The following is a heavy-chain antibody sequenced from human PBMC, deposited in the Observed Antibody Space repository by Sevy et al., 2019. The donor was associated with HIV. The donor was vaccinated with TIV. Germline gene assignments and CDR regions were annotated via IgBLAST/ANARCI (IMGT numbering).Heavy chain of an antibody. CDR3: AKDKGVWFGESLDY. D-gene: IGHD3-10*01. J-gene: IGHJ4*02. V-gene: IGHV3-30*18. CDR1: GFTFSSYG. CDR2: ISYDGSNK. Sequence: EGSLRLSCAASGFTFSSYGMHWVRQAPGKGLEWVAVISYDGSNKYYADSVKGRFTISRDNSKNTLYLQMNSLRAEDTAVYYCAKDKGVWFGESLDYWGQGTLVTVSS.